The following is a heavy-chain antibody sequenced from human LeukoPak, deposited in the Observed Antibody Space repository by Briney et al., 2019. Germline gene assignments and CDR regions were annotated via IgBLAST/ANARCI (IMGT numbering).Heavy chain of an antibody. D-gene: IGHD3-10*01. CDR1: GGSISSYY. CDR2: IYYSGST. J-gene: IGHJ4*02. CDR3: ASTRSLWFGELLKGSMDV. V-gene: IGHV4-59*01. Sequence: SETLSLTCTVSGGSISSYYWSWIRQPPGKGLEWIGYIYYSGSTNYNPSLKGRVTISVDTSKNQFSLKLSSVTAADTAVYYCASTRSLWFGELLKGSMDVWGQGTLVTVSS.